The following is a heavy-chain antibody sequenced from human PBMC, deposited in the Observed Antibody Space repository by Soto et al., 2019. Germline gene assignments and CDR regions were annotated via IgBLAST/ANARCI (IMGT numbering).Heavy chain of an antibody. V-gene: IGHV3-23*01. Sequence: LSCAASGFIFTNYAMNWVRQAPGKGLEWVSVIGGRGNSAYYADSVQGRFTISRDNSKNTLSLQMSSLTADDTAIYYCVSEGRGSFDFWGRGTMVTVSS. CDR2: IGGRGNSA. J-gene: IGHJ3*01. D-gene: IGHD5-12*01. CDR3: VSEGRGSFDF. CDR1: GFIFTNYA.